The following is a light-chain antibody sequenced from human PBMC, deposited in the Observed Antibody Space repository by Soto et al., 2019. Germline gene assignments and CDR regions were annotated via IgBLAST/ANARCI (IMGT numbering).Light chain of an antibody. CDR2: LGS. CDR3: MRALQTPYT. CDR1: QSLLHSNGYNY. J-gene: IGKJ2*01. Sequence: EIVMTQSPLSLPVTPGESASITCRASQSLLHSNGYNYLDWYLQKPGQSPQLLMYLGSNRASGVPDRVSGSGAGTDFTLKISRVEAEDVGVYYCMRALQTPYTFGQGTKLEIK. V-gene: IGKV2-28*01.